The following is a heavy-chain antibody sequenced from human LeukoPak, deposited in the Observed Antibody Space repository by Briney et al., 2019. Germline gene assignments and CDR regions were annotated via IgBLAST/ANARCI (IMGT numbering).Heavy chain of an antibody. CDR3: AGGVAATFSYFDY. J-gene: IGHJ4*02. Sequence: GRSLRLSCTASGFTFGDYAMSWVRQAPGKGLEWVGFIRSKAYGGTTEYAASVKGRFTISRDDSKSIAYLQMNSLRAEDTAVYYCAGGVAATFSYFDYWGQGTLVTVSS. CDR1: GFTFGDYA. V-gene: IGHV3-49*04. D-gene: IGHD2-15*01. CDR2: IRSKAYGGTT.